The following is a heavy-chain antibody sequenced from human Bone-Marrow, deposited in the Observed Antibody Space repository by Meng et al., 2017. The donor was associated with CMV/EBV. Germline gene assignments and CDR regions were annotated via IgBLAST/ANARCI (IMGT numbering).Heavy chain of an antibody. J-gene: IGHJ4*02. CDR2: VHYSGRT. V-gene: IGHV4-61*08. CDR3: ARDWGSGYAWGY. CDR1: GVSVRNGDYY. Sequence: SETLSLTCSVTGVSVRNGDYYWFWIRQSPGKGLEWIGYVHYSGRTNYNPSLMSRVTISVDTSKTQFSLRLSSVTAADTAVYYCARDWGSGYAWGYWGQGTLVTVSS. D-gene: IGHD5-12*01.